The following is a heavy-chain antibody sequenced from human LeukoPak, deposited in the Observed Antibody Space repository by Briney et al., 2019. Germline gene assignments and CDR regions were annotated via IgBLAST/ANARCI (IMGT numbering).Heavy chain of an antibody. J-gene: IGHJ4*02. CDR1: GFTFGHYW. CDR3: ARGDGYYFGS. Sequence: PGGSLRLSCAASGFTFGHYWMNWVRLAPGKGLAWVANIREDGSDDTYVDSVKGPFTISRDNAKNSLFLQMNNLRAEDTAVYYCARGDGYYFGSWGQGTLVTVSS. V-gene: IGHV3-7*03. CDR2: IREDGSDD.